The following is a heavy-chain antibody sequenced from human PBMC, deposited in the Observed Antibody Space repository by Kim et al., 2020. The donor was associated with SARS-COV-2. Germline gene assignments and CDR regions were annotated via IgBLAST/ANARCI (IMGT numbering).Heavy chain of an antibody. D-gene: IGHD3-16*01. CDR1: GGTFSSYA. CDR3: ARDLEIGVSPFDY. V-gene: IGHV1-69*04. J-gene: IGHJ4*02. CDR2: IIPILDIA. Sequence: SVKVSCKASGGTFSSYAISWVRQAPGQGLEWMGKIIPILDIANYAQKFQARVTITADKSTGTAYMELSSLRSEDTAVYYCARDLEIGVSPFDYWGQGTLVTVSS.